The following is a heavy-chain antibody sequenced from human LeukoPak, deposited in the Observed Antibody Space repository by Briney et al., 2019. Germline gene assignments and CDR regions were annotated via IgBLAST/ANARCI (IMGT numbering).Heavy chain of an antibody. D-gene: IGHD6-13*01. V-gene: IGHV3-23*01. CDR3: ARAGQQLVPYYFNY. CDR1: GFTFSNYA. CDR2: ISGSGGST. Sequence: PGGSLRLSCGVSGFTFSNYAMSWVRQAAGKGLEWVSGISGSGGSTYYTASRKGRFTISIDNSKNTLYLQMNSLRADDTAVYFCARAGQQLVPYYFNYWGQGILVTVSS. J-gene: IGHJ4*02.